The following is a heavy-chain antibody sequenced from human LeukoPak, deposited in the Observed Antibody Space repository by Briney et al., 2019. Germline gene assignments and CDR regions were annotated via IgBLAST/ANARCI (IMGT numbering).Heavy chain of an antibody. CDR3: ARDRRDGYNVLDY. CDR2: MKQDGSEK. D-gene: IGHD5-24*01. V-gene: IGHV3-7*01. Sequence: GGSLRLSCAASGFTFSSYWMTWVRQAPGKGLEWVANMKQDGSEKYYVDSVKGRFTISRDNAKNSLYLQMNSLSAEDTAIYYCARDRRDGYNVLDYWGQGTLVTVSS. J-gene: IGHJ4*02. CDR1: GFTFSSYW.